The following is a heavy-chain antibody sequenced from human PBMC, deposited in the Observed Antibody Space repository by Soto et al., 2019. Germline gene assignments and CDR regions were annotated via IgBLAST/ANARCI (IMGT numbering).Heavy chain of an antibody. V-gene: IGHV4-59*08. CDR2: IDNNRGI. D-gene: IGHD3-10*01. CDR3: VRQGFGPLHGLVDV. Sequence: QVQLQESGPGLVKPSETLSLTCTVSSDSSSSYKWSWIRQTPGKGLEWIGNIDNNRGISYNPSHRSRITITISIDASTNQVSLRLSSVTAADTAVYYCVRQGFGPLHGLVDVWGQGTTVTVSS. CDR1: SDSSSSYK. J-gene: IGHJ6*02.